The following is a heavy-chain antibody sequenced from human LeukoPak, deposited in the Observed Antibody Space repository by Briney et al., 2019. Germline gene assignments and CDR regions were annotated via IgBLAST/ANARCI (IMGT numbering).Heavy chain of an antibody. CDR3: ARNYDDYDWFDP. CDR1: GYNFTIYW. CDR2: IYPGDSDT. V-gene: IGHV5-51*01. Sequence: GESLKISCKGSGYNFTIYWIGWVRQMPGKGLEWMGIIYPGDSDTRYNPSFQGQVTISADKSISTAYLQWSSLKASDTAMYYCARNYDDYDWFDPWGQGTLVTVSP. D-gene: IGHD4-17*01. J-gene: IGHJ5*02.